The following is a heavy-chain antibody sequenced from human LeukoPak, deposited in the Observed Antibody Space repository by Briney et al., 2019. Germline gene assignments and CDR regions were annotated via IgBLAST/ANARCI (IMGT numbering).Heavy chain of an antibody. J-gene: IGHJ4*02. D-gene: IGHD1-26*01. CDR3: ASAVWELPPLFDY. Sequence: ASVKVSCKASGYTFTSYYMHWVRQAPGQGLEWMGVINPSGGSTSYAQKFQGRVTMTRDMSTSTVYMELSSLRSEDTAVYYCASAVWELPPLFDYWGQGTLVTVSS. CDR2: INPSGGST. V-gene: IGHV1-46*01. CDR1: GYTFTSYY.